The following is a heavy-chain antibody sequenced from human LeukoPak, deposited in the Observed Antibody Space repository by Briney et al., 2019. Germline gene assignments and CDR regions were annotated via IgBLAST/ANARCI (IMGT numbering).Heavy chain of an antibody. CDR3: AKSPYSSSWARFDC. CDR1: GFTFSSYA. Sequence: GGSLRLSCAASGFTFSSYAMSWVRQAPGKGLEWVSTIGGSGDNTYYADSVKGRFTISRDISKNTQYLQMNSLRAEDTAVYYCAKSPYSSSWARFDCWGQGTLVTVSS. V-gene: IGHV3-23*01. J-gene: IGHJ4*02. CDR2: IGGSGDNT. D-gene: IGHD6-13*01.